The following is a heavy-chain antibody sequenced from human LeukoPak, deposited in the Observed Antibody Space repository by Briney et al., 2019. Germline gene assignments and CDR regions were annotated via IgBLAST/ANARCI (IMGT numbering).Heavy chain of an antibody. V-gene: IGHV3-21*01. D-gene: IGHD1-14*01. J-gene: IGHJ5*02. CDR3: ARVQGGGFRTADS. CDR1: GFTFSSYS. CDR2: ISSSSSYI. Sequence: PGGSLRLSCAVSGFTFSSYSMNWVRQAPGKGLEWVSSISSSSSYIYYADSVKGRFTISRDNSKNTLFLQMNSLRGEDTAMYYCARVQGGGFRTADSWGQGTLVTVSS.